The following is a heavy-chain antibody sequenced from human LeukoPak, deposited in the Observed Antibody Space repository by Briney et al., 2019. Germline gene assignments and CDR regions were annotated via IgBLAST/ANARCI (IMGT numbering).Heavy chain of an antibody. V-gene: IGHV3-30*18. CDR3: AKVAGSYFAFDI. Sequence: GGSLRLSCAASRFTFSSYGMHWVRQAPGKGLEWVAVISYDGSNKYYADSVKGRFTISRDNSKNTLYLQMNSLRAEDTAVYYCAKVAGSYFAFDIWGQGTMVTVSS. CDR1: RFTFSSYG. CDR2: ISYDGSNK. D-gene: IGHD1-26*01. J-gene: IGHJ3*02.